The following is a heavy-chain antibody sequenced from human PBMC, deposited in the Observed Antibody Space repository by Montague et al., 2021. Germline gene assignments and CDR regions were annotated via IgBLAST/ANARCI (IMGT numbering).Heavy chain of an antibody. CDR2: ISNVGSNK. CDR1: GFYFSYA. V-gene: IGHV3-30*04. J-gene: IGHJ4*01. Sequence: SLRLSCAASGFYFSYAMHWVRQAPATGLGWVPLISNVGSNKHYEDPVRGRLTISRDISKSTLYLQMTSLKTEYTAVYYCARESGSFHDGGYFDYWGQGSMVTVSS. CDR3: ARESGSFHDGGYFDY. D-gene: IGHD1-26*01.